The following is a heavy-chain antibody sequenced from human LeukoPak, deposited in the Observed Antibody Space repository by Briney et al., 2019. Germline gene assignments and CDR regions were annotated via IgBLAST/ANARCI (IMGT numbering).Heavy chain of an antibody. CDR1: GGFHNSYY. V-gene: IGHV4-4*07. J-gene: IGHJ4*02. CDR3: ARYTEGFDY. D-gene: IGHD5-18*01. Sequence: PSETLSLTCTVSGGFHNSYYWNWIRQPAGKGVEWTGHIYTSGSANHNPSLKSRVTMSIDTSNKQQFSLKLSSVTAADTAVYYCARYTEGFDYWGQGTLVTVSS. CDR2: IYTSGSA.